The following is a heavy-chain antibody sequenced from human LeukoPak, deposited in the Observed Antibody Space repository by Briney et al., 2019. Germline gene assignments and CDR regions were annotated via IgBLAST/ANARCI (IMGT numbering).Heavy chain of an antibody. CDR3: ARGRDGYKFDAFDI. CDR1: GFTFSSYG. J-gene: IGHJ3*02. CDR2: IRYDGSNK. D-gene: IGHD5-24*01. V-gene: IGHV3-30*02. Sequence: GGSLRLSCAASGFTFSSYGMHWVRQAPGKGLEWVAFIRYDGSNKYYADSVKGRFTISRDNSKNTLYLRMNSLRAEDTAAYYCARGRDGYKFDAFDIWGQGTMVTVSS.